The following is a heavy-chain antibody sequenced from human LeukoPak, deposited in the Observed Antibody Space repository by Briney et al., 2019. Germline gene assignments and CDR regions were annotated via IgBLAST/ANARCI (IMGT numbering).Heavy chain of an antibody. V-gene: IGHV4-34*01. D-gene: IGHD1-26*01. Sequence: LRLSCAASGFTFSSYWMSWVRQAPGKGLEWIGEINHSGSTNYNPSLKSRVTISVDTSKNQFSLKLSSVTAADTAVYYCASTSGSSYYYFDYWGQGTLVTVSS. CDR1: GFTFSSYW. CDR2: INHSGST. J-gene: IGHJ4*02. CDR3: ASTSGSSYYYFDY.